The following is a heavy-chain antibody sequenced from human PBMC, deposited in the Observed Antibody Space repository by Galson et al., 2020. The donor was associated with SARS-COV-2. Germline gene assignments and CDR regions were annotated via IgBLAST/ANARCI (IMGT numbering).Heavy chain of an antibody. Sequence: ETSETLSLTCAISGDSVSSNSAAWNWIRQSPSRGLEWLGRTYYRSKWYNDYAESVKSRITINPDTSENQFSLQLNSVTPEDTAVYYCARLALLTVTTGFDYWGQGTLVTVSS. CDR2: TYYRSKWYN. V-gene: IGHV6-1*01. CDR1: GDSVSSNSAA. D-gene: IGHD4-17*01. CDR3: ARLALLTVTTGFDY. J-gene: IGHJ4*02.